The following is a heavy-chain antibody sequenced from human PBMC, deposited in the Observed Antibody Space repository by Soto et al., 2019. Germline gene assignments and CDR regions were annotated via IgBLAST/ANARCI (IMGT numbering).Heavy chain of an antibody. CDR3: ARMCSGSDCFNAFDM. Sequence: GGSLRLSCAAYGFTFSPYSMNWVRQAPGKELGWLLYISSSSGTIYSADSVRGRFTISRDNVKNTLFLQMSSLRAEDTAVYYCARMCSGSDCFNAFDMWGQGTMVTV. J-gene: IGHJ3*02. CDR2: ISSSSGTI. V-gene: IGHV3-48*01. D-gene: IGHD2-21*02. CDR1: GFTFSPYS.